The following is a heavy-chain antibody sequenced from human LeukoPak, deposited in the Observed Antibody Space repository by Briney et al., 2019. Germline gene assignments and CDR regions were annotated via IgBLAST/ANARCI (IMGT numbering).Heavy chain of an antibody. V-gene: IGHV4-34*01. CDR1: GFTFSSYA. CDR3: ARRGISGVVIIPRRPFDI. CDR2: INHSGST. Sequence: PGGSLRLSCAASGFTFSSYAMSWVRQAPGKGLEWIGEINHSGSTNYNPSLKSRVTISVDTSKNQFSLKLSSVTAADTAVYYCARRGISGVVIIPRRPFDIWGQGTMVTVSS. D-gene: IGHD3-3*01. J-gene: IGHJ3*02.